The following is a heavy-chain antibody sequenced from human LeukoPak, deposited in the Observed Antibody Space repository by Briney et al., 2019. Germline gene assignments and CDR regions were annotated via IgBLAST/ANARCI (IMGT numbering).Heavy chain of an antibody. D-gene: IGHD4-23*01. CDR2: IIPIFGTA. J-gene: IGHJ6*02. CDR3: ARVPGGTVYYYGMDV. V-gene: IGHV1-69*13. CDR1: GRTFSSYA. Sequence: GASVKVSCKASGRTFSSYAISWVRQAPGQGLEWMGGIIPIFGTANYAQKFQGRVTITADESTSTAYMELSSLRSEDTAVYYCARVPGGTVYYYGMDVWGQGTTVTVSS.